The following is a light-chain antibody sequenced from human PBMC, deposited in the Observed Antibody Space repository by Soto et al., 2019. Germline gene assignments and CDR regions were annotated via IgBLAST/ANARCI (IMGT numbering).Light chain of an antibody. CDR3: QQYCNSPYT. CDR1: QSISNSY. J-gene: IGKJ2*01. CDR2: GAS. V-gene: IGKV3-20*01. Sequence: EIVLTQSTGTLSLSPGERATLSCRASQSISNSYLAWYQQKPGQAPMLLIYGASSRATGIPDRFSGSGSGTDCTLTISRLEPEDFAVFYCQQYCNSPYTVGKGTKLEIK.